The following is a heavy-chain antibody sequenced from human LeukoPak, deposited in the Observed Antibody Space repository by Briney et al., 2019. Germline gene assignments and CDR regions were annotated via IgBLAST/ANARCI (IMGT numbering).Heavy chain of an antibody. V-gene: IGHV4-59*01. CDR1: GGSISSYY. J-gene: IGHJ4*02. Sequence: SQTLSLTCTVSGGSISSYYWSWIRQPPGKGLEWIGYIYYSGSTNYNPSLKSRVTISVDTSKNQFSLKLSSVTAADTAVYYCARDRGGSFHFDYWGQGTLVTVSS. D-gene: IGHD1-26*01. CDR3: ARDRGGSFHFDY. CDR2: IYYSGST.